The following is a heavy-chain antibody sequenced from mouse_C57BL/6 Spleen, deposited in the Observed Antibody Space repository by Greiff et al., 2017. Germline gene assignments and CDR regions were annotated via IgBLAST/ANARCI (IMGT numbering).Heavy chain of an antibody. CDR2: ISDGGSYT. Sequence: EVQGVESGGGLVKPGGSLKLSCAASGFTFSSYAMSWVRQTPEKRLEWVATISDGGSYTYYPDNVKGRFTISRDNAKNNLYLQMSHLKSEDTAMYYCARGGQLRLPFDYWGQGTTLTVSS. J-gene: IGHJ2*01. V-gene: IGHV5-4*01. D-gene: IGHD3-2*02. CDR3: ARGGQLRLPFDY. CDR1: GFTFSSYA.